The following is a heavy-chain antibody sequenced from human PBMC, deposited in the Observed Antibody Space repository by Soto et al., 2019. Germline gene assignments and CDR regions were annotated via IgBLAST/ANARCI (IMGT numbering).Heavy chain of an antibody. D-gene: IGHD3-16*01. CDR3: ARSRLGGFDP. Sequence: GASVKVSCKASGYTFTSYGISWVRQAPGQGLEWMGWISACNGNTNYAQKFQGRVTMTRDTSISTAYMELSRLRSDDTAVYYCARSRLGGFDPWGQGTLVTVS. CDR2: ISACNGNT. CDR1: GYTFTSYG. J-gene: IGHJ5*02. V-gene: IGHV1-18*04.